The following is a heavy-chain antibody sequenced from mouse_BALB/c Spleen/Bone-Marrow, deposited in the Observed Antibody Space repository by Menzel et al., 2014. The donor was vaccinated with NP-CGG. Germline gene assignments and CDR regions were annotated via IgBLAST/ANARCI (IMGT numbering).Heavy chain of an antibody. Sequence: VQLQQSGPGLVAPSQSLSITCTVSGFSLTSYGVHWVRQPPGKGLEWLGVIWADGSTNYNSALMSRLSISKDNSKSQVFLKMNRLQTDDTAMYYCARDYDYVSWFAYWGQGTLVTVSA. V-gene: IGHV2-9*02. CDR2: IWADGST. CDR3: ARDYDYVSWFAY. CDR1: GFSLTSYG. D-gene: IGHD2-4*01. J-gene: IGHJ3*01.